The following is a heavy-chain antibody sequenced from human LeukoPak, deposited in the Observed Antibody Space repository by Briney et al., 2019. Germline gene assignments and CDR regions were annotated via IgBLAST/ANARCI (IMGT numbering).Heavy chain of an antibody. CDR2: IYSGGST. J-gene: IGHJ1*01. V-gene: IGHV3-66*01. D-gene: IGHD2-15*01. CDR3: ASDSYSPEYFQH. CDR1: GFSVSNNY. Sequence: GGTLRLSCAASGFSVSNNYMSWVRQAPGKGLEWVSVIYSGGSTFYADSVKGRFTISRDNSKNTLYLQMNSLRAEDTAVYYCASDSYSPEYFQHWGQGTLVTVSS.